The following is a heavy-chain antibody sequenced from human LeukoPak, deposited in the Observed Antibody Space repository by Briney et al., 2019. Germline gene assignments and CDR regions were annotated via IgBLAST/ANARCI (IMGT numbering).Heavy chain of an antibody. CDR3: ARARGHYYDSSGYYYVFDY. V-gene: IGHV3-48*03. CDR2: TSSSGSTI. CDR1: GFTFSSYE. D-gene: IGHD3-22*01. Sequence: GGSLRLSCAASGFTFSSYEMNWVRQAPGKGLEWVSYTSSSGSTIYYADSVKGRFTISRDNAKNSLYLQMDSLRAEDTAVYYCARARGHYYDSSGYYYVFDYWGQGTLVTVSS. J-gene: IGHJ4*02.